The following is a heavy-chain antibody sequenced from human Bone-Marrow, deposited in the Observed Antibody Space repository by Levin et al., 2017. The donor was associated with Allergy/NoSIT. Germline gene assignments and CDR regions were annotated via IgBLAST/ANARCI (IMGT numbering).Heavy chain of an antibody. CDR1: TFRFSDYA. CDR2: MSDTGRET. J-gene: IGHJ4*02. V-gene: IGHV3-23*01. CDR3: AKDYRESTRQFDY. Sequence: GGSLRLSCAASTFRFSDYAMTWVRQAPGKGLEWVSTMSDTGRETWYRDSVRGRFTISRDNSRNTLHLQMNSLRAEETSIYYYAKDYRESTRQFDYWGQGTLVTVSS. D-gene: IGHD3-16*02.